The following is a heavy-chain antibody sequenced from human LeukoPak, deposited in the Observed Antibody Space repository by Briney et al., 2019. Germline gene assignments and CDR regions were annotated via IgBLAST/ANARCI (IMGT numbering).Heavy chain of an antibody. J-gene: IGHJ4*02. D-gene: IGHD5-18*01. V-gene: IGHV1-2*02. Sequence: GASVMVSCKTSGYTFTDYYFYWLRQAPGQGLEWMAWIYPNSGATRYAQKFQGRITVTRDTSISTAYMELRMLTPDDTAVYYCARDGDAVMVDFDYWCQGTLVTVSS. CDR2: IYPNSGAT. CDR3: ARDGDAVMVDFDY. CDR1: GYTFTDYY.